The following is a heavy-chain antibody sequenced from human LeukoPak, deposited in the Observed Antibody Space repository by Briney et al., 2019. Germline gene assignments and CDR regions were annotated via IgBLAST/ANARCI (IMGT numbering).Heavy chain of an antibody. CDR2: IYSSGNT. Sequence: SETLSLTRTVSGGSISSYDWSWIRQPAGNGLNWIGCIYSSGNTNYNPSLKSRVTMSVDTSKNQFSLKLTSVTAADTAVYYCARVYDSTGYYLDDWGQGTPVTVSS. V-gene: IGHV4-4*07. CDR3: ARVYDSTGYYLDD. CDR1: GGSISSYD. J-gene: IGHJ4*02. D-gene: IGHD3-22*01.